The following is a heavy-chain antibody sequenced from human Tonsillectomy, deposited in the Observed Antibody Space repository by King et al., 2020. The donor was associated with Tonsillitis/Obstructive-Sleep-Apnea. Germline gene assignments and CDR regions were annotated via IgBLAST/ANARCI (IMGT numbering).Heavy chain of an antibody. CDR2: IYYSGST. Sequence: QLQESGPGLVKPSETLSLTCTVSGGSIRSSDFYWGWIRQPPGKGLEWIGSIYYSGSTFYNSSLKSRVTISVDTSKNQFSLKLTSVTAADTAVYYCARQIRDGSGNGLCDDGGQGTPVTVSS. D-gene: IGHD3-10*01. V-gene: IGHV4-39*01. CDR3: ARQIRDGSGNGLCDD. CDR1: GGSIRSSDFY. J-gene: IGHJ4*02.